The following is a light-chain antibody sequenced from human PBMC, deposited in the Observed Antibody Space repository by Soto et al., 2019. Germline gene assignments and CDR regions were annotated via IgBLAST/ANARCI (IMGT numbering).Light chain of an antibody. CDR3: QKYTSAPFT. CDR1: RGIDTY. CDR2: AAS. V-gene: IGKV1-27*01. Sequence: DIQMTQSPSSLSASVGDRVTITCRASRGIDTYLAWYQQKPGQVPKLLIYAASTLQSGVPSRFSGSGSGTDFTLTISSLQSEDVATYFCQKYTSAPFTFGPGTKVDIK. J-gene: IGKJ3*01.